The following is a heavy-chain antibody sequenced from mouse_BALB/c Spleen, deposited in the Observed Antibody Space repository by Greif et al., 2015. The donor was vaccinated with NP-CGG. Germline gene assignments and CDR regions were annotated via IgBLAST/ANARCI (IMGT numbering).Heavy chain of an antibody. J-gene: IGHJ1*01. D-gene: IGHD1-1*01. CDR2: ISSGGSYT. CDR3: ARHKTGSSSWYVDV. CDR1: GFTFSSYG. Sequence: EVHLVESGGDLVKPGGSLKLSCAASGFTFSSYGMSWVRQTPDKRLEWVATISSGGSYTYYPDSVKGRFTISRDNAKNTLYLQMSSLKSEDTAMYYCARHKTGSSSWYVDVGGAGTTVTVST. V-gene: IGHV5-6*01.